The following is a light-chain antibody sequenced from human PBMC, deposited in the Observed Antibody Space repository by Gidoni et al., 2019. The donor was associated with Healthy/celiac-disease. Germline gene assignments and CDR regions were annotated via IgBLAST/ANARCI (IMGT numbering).Light chain of an antibody. J-gene: IGKJ4*01. Sequence: EIVLTQSPSTLSVSPGDRATLSCRASQSVSSSYLSWYQQKPGQAPRLLIYGASSRATGIPERFSGSGSGTAFTLTISRLEPEDFAVYYCQQYGSPGLTFGGGTKVEIK. CDR1: QSVSSSY. CDR2: GAS. V-gene: IGKV3-20*01. CDR3: QQYGSPGLT.